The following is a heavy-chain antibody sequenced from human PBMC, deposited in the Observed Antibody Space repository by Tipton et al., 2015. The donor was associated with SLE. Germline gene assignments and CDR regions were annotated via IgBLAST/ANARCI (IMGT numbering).Heavy chain of an antibody. V-gene: IGHV4-59*01. J-gene: IGHJ5*02. D-gene: IGHD6-13*01. CDR2: IYYSGST. CDR1: DGSISSYY. CDR3: ARVTSRCAAVSNWFDP. Sequence: LRLSCTVSDGSISSYYWSWIRQPPGKGLEWIGSIYYSGSTYYNPSLKSRVTISVDTSKNQFSLKLSSVTAADTAVYYCARVTSRCAAVSNWFDPWGQGNLVTVSS.